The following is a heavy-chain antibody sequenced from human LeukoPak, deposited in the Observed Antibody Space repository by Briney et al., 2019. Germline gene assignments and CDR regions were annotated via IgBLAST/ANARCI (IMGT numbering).Heavy chain of an antibody. V-gene: IGHV1-2*04. D-gene: IGHD6-19*01. J-gene: IGHJ4*02. CDR3: ARASRSGWYYFDN. CDR1: GYTFTGYY. CDR2: INPNSGGT. Sequence: GASVKVSRKASGYTFTGYYMHWVRQAPGQGLEWMGWINPNSGGTNYAQKFQGWVTMTRDTSISTAYMELSRLRSDDTAVYYCARASRSGWYYFDNWGQGTLVTVSS.